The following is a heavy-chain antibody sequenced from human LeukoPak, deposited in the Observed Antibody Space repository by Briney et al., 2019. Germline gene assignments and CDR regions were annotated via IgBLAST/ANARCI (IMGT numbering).Heavy chain of an antibody. CDR3: ARDRDGRGITYEPFDY. CDR2: VSYDGKTK. CDR1: GFIFTTYP. Sequence: GGSLRLSCAPSGFIFTTYPMHWVRQAPGKGLVWGAVVSYDGKTKHYADSVKGRFTISRDNSENTLYLEMNGLRAEDTAMYYCARDRDGRGITYEPFDYWGQGTLVTVSS. J-gene: IGHJ4*02. V-gene: IGHV3-30*04. D-gene: IGHD1-26*01.